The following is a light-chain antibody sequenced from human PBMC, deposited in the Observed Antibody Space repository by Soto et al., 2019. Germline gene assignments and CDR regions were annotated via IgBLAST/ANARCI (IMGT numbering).Light chain of an antibody. CDR2: GAS. V-gene: IGKV3-15*01. CDR3: QQYGSSPWN. Sequence: EIVITHSPATLSLSPVEGATLSCRASQSVSNNLAWYQQKPGQVPRLLIYGASSRATGIPDRFSGSGSGTEFTLTISSLEPEDFAVYFCQQYGSSPWNFGQGTKVDIK. J-gene: IGKJ1*01. CDR1: QSVSNN.